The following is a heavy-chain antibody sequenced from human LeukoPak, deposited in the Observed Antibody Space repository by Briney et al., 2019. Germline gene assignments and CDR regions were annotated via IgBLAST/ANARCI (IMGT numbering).Heavy chain of an antibody. D-gene: IGHD4-23*01. V-gene: IGHV3-30*02. Sequence: GGSLRLSCAASGFTFSSYGMHWVRQAPGKGLEWVASIRYDGSNKYYADSVKGRFTISRDNAKNSLYLQMNSLRAEDTAVYYCARAGGGNHREAYYMDVWGKGTTVTVSS. J-gene: IGHJ6*03. CDR3: ARAGGGNHREAYYMDV. CDR2: IRYDGSNK. CDR1: GFTFSSYG.